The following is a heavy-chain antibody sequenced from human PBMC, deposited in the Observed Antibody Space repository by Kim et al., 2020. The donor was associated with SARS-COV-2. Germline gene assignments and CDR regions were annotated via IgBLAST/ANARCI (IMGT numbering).Heavy chain of an antibody. Sequence: GGSLRLSCTTSGFTFSDYAMTWVRQAPGKGLEWVSVTGGTGTSTYYSDSVRGRFTISRDNSKKTLYLRMSSLRDEDTAIYYCARLLGASAMTVALAPFDIWGQGTIVTVSS. J-gene: IGHJ3*02. D-gene: IGHD3-22*01. CDR1: GFTFSDYA. CDR3: ARLLGASAMTVALAPFDI. CDR2: TGGTGTST. V-gene: IGHV3-23*01.